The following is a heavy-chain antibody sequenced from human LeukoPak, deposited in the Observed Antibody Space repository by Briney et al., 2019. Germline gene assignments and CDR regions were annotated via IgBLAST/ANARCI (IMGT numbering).Heavy chain of an antibody. D-gene: IGHD4-4*01. CDR3: ASLTVSTGSGNF. CDR2: INPNSGGT. Sequence: ASVKVSCKASGYTFTGYYMHWVRQAPGQGLEWMGWINPNSGGTNYAQKFHGRVTMIRDTSINTAYMILNSLTSDDTAVYYCASLTVSTGSGNFWGQGTLVTVSS. V-gene: IGHV1-2*02. CDR1: GYTFTGYY. J-gene: IGHJ4*02.